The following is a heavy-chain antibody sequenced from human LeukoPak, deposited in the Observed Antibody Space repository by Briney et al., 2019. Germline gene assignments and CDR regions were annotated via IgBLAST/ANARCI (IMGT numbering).Heavy chain of an antibody. CDR2: MNPNSGNT. J-gene: IGHJ4*02. D-gene: IGHD3-22*01. CDR1: GGTFSSYT. CDR3: ARADYYDSSGYPL. Sequence: ASVKVSCKASGGTFSSYTISWVRQATGQGLEWMGWMNPNSGNTGYAQKFQGRVTMTRNTSISTAYMELSSLRSEDTAVYYCARADYYDSSGYPLWGQGTLVTVSS. V-gene: IGHV1-8*02.